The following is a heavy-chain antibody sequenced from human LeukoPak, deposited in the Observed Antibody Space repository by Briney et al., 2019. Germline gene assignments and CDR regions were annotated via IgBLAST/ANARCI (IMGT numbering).Heavy chain of an antibody. CDR3: ASGAAAGRLDY. D-gene: IGHD6-13*01. Sequence: SLRLSCAASGFTFSSYEMNWVRQAPGKGLEWVSYISSSGSTIYYADSVKGRFTISRDNAKNSLYLQMNSLRAEDTAVYYCASGAAAGRLDYWGQGTLVTVSS. CDR1: GFTFSSYE. J-gene: IGHJ4*02. CDR2: ISSSGSTI. V-gene: IGHV3-48*03.